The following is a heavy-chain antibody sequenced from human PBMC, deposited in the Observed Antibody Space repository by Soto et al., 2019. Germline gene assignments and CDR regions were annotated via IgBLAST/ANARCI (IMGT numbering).Heavy chain of an antibody. CDR2: ITCNSDGM. CDR1: GFNFNDHG. D-gene: IGHD3-10*01. J-gene: IGHJ6*03. Sequence: EVQLVESGGGLVQPGRSLRLSCIASGFNFNDHGMHWVRQAPGKGLEWVSGITCNSDGMGYADSVKGRFTISRDNAKNSLYMEMNSLRVDDTALYSCAKEDSGFSGYMDVWGKGTTVTVSS. V-gene: IGHV3-9*01. CDR3: AKEDSGFSGYMDV.